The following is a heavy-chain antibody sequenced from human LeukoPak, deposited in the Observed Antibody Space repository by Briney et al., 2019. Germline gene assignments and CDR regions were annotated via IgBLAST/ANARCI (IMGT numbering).Heavy chain of an antibody. CDR3: AREEDDFWSGYYKYFDY. V-gene: IGHV3-21*01. D-gene: IGHD3-3*01. Sequence: GGSLRLSCAPSGFTFSSYSMNWVRQAPGKGLEWVSSISSSSSYIYYADSVKGRFTISRDNAKNSLYLQMNSLRAEDTAVYYCAREEDDFWSGYYKYFDYWGQGTLVTVSS. CDR2: ISSSSSYI. CDR1: GFTFSSYS. J-gene: IGHJ4*02.